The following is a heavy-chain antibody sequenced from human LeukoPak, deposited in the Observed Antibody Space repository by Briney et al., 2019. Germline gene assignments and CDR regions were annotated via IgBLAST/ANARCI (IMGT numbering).Heavy chain of an antibody. V-gene: IGHV3-21*01. J-gene: IGHJ5*02. D-gene: IGHD4-17*01. CDR3: ARDRDYGDYSEFDT. CDR2: ISSSSSYI. CDR1: GFTFSSYS. Sequence: GGSLRLSCADSGFTFSSYSMNWVRQAPGKGLGWVSSISSSSSYIYYADSVKGRFTISRDNAKNSLYLQMSSLRAEDTAVYYCARDRDYGDYSEFDTWGQGALVTVSS.